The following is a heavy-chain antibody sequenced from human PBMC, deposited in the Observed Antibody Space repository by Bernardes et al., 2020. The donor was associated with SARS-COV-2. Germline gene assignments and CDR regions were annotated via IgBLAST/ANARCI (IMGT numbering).Heavy chain of an antibody. V-gene: IGHV3-23*01. CDR3: AKNSGSLLWLHQARPLDF. D-gene: IGHD3-10*01. J-gene: IGHJ4*02. CDR1: GFTFNTYA. CDR2: ISSAGHT. Sequence: GGSLRLSCSASGFTFNTYAMTWVRQAPGKGLECVSAISSAGHTYYVDSVKGRFTISRDNSKNTLYMQMNSLRAEDTAVYYCAKNSGSLLWLHQARPLDFWGQGALVTVSP.